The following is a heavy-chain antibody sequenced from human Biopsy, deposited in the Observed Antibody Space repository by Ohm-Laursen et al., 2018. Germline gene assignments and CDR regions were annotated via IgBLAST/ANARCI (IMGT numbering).Heavy chain of an antibody. CDR2: INPTGGTT. J-gene: IGHJ6*02. V-gene: IGHV1-46*01. D-gene: IGHD3-9*01. CDR1: GYSSTQFY. Sequence: PSGYSSTQFYINWVRQAPGEGLEWIGIINPTGGTTSYAEKFQGRVTLTRDTSTGTVYLELNSLIYEDTALYYCARDETGSSVFGPYYYGMDVWGQGTTVTVSS. CDR3: ARDETGSSVFGPYYYGMDV.